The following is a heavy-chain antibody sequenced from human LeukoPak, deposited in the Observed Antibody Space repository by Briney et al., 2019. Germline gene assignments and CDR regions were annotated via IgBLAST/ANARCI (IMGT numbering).Heavy chain of an antibody. J-gene: IGHJ4*02. D-gene: IGHD1-26*01. Sequence: KPSETLSLTCTVSGGSISSYYWSWIRQPPGKGLEWIGYIYYSGSTNYNPSLKSRVTISVDTSKNQFSLRLNSVTAADMAVYYCARAPRGGRYQYFDYWGQGILVTVSS. CDR2: IYYSGST. CDR1: GGSISSYY. V-gene: IGHV4-59*01. CDR3: ARAPRGGRYQYFDY.